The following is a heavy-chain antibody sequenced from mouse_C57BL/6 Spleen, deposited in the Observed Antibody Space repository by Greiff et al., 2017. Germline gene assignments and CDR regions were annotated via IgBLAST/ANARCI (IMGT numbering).Heavy chain of an antibody. Sequence: QVQLQQPGAELVKPGASVKMSCKASGYTFTRYWITWVKQRPGQGLEWIGDIYPGSGSTNYNEKFKSKATLTVDTSSSTAYMQLSSLTSEDSAVYYCARSDYYGSSYGAYWGQGTLVTVSA. CDR1: GYTFTRYW. D-gene: IGHD1-1*01. CDR2: IYPGSGST. CDR3: ARSDYYGSSYGAY. V-gene: IGHV1-55*01. J-gene: IGHJ3*01.